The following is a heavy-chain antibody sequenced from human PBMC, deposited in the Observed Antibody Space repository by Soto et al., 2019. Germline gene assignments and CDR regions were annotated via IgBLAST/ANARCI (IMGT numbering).Heavy chain of an antibody. CDR2: INPSGGST. D-gene: IGHD2-15*01. Sequence: ASVQVSCKASGYTFTSYYMDWVRQAPGQGLEWMGIINPSGGSTSYAQKFQGRVTMTRDTSTSTVYMELSSLRSEDTAVYYCASSGGGGSCCFDYWGQGTLVTVSS. CDR3: ASSGGGGSCCFDY. J-gene: IGHJ4*02. CDR1: GYTFTSYY. V-gene: IGHV1-46*01.